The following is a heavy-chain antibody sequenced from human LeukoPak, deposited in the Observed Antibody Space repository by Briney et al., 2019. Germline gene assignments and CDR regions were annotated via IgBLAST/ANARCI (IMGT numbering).Heavy chain of an antibody. CDR2: IYPGDPDT. CDR1: GYSFTSYW. Sequence: GESLKISCKGSGYSFTSYWIGWVRQMPGKGLEWMGIIYPGDPDTRYSPSFQGQVTISADKSISTAYLQWSSLKASDTAMYYCARRRVSGGVIVDFDYWGQGTLVTVSS. CDR3: ARRRVSGGVIVDFDY. V-gene: IGHV5-51*01. D-gene: IGHD3-16*02. J-gene: IGHJ4*02.